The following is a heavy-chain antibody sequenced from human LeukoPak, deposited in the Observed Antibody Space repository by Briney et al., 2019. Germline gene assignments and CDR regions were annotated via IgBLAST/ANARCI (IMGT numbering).Heavy chain of an antibody. Sequence: SETLSLTCTVSGGSIRSYYWSWIRQPPGKGLEWIGYIYYSGSTKYNPSLKSRVTISVDTSKNQFSLKLNSVTAADTAVYYCARHARGLRPRDYWGQGTLVTVSS. CDR2: IYYSGST. J-gene: IGHJ4*02. V-gene: IGHV4-59*01. D-gene: IGHD5-12*01. CDR1: GGSIRSYY. CDR3: ARHARGLRPRDY.